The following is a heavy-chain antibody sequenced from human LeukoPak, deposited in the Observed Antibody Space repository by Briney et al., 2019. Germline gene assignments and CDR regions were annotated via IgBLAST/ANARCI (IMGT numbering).Heavy chain of an antibody. Sequence: ASVKVSCKASGYTFTGYYMHWVRQAPGQGLEWMGWINPNSGGTNYAQKFQGRVTMTRDTSISTAYMGLSRLRSDDTAVYYCARVRGAHIVVVTAPGAFDIWGQGTMVTVSS. CDR1: GYTFTGYY. J-gene: IGHJ3*02. V-gene: IGHV1-2*02. CDR3: ARVRGAHIVVVTAPGAFDI. CDR2: INPNSGGT. D-gene: IGHD2-21*02.